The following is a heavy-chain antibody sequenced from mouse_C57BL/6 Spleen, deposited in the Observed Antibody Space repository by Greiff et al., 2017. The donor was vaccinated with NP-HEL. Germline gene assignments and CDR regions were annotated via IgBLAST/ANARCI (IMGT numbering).Heavy chain of an antibody. Sequence: VQLQQPGAELVKPGASVKVSCKASGYTFTSYWMHWVKQRPGQGLEWIGRIHPSDSDTNYNQKFKGKATLTVDKSSSTAYMQLSSLTSEDSAVYYCAIEGELNYYYVSEDAMDYWGQGTSVTVSS. CDR2: IHPSDSDT. J-gene: IGHJ4*01. CDR3: AIEGELNYYYVSEDAMDY. V-gene: IGHV1-74*01. CDR1: GYTFTSYW. D-gene: IGHD1-1*01.